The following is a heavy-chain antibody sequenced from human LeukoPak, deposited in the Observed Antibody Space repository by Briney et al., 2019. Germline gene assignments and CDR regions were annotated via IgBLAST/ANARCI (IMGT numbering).Heavy chain of an antibody. V-gene: IGHV4-4*02. CDR1: GGSISSSCW. Sequence: PSGTLSLTCAVSGGSISSSCWWTWVRQPPGKGLEWIGEIYHSGSTNYNASFKSRVNISVDKSKNQFSLKLSSVTAADTAVYYCARDDEYSGYDYWGQGTLVTVSS. CDR2: IYHSGST. D-gene: IGHD5-12*01. CDR3: ARDDEYSGYDY. J-gene: IGHJ4*02.